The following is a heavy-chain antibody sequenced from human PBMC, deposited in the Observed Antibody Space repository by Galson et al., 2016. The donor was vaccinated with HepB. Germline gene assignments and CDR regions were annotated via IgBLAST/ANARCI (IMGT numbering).Heavy chain of an antibody. D-gene: IGHD6-13*01. J-gene: IGHJ4*02. CDR1: GFIFSSYS. V-gene: IGHV3-21*01. CDR3: ARDGVGDTYSSSCPDY. Sequence: SLRLSCAASGFIFSSYSMNWVRQAPGKGLEWVSSISSSSSYIYYADSVRGRFTISRDNAKNSLYLQMNSLRAEDTAVYYCARDGVGDTYSSSCPDYWGQGTLVTASS. CDR2: ISSSSSYI.